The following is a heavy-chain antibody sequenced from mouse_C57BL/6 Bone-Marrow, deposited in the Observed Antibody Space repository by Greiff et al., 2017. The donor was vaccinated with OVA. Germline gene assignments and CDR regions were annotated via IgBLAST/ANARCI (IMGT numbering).Heavy chain of an antibody. CDR1: GYTFTSYW. D-gene: IGHD1-1*01. CDR3: ASPYYGSSYLDY. Sequence: VQLQQPGAELVKPGASVKMSCKASGYTFTSYWITWVKQRPGQGLEWIGDIYPGSGSTNYNEKFKSKATLTVDTSSSTAYMQLSSLTSEDSAVYYCASPYYGSSYLDYWGQGTTLTVSS. J-gene: IGHJ2*01. CDR2: IYPGSGST. V-gene: IGHV1-55*01.